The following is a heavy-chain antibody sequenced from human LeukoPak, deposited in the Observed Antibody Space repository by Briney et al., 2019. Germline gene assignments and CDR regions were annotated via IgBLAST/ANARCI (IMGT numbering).Heavy chain of an antibody. Sequence: ASETLSLTCTAPGGSISSYYWSWIRQPPGKGLEWIGYIFYSGSTNHNPSLKSRVTISVDTSKNQFSLKLSSVTAADTAVYYCARRSTSGWGWFDPWGQGTLVTVSS. V-gene: IGHV4-59*08. J-gene: IGHJ5*02. D-gene: IGHD6-19*01. CDR2: IFYSGST. CDR3: ARRSTSGWGWFDP. CDR1: GGSISSYY.